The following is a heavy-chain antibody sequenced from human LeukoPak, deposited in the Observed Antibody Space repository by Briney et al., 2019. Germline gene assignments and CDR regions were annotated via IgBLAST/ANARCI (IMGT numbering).Heavy chain of an antibody. CDR1: GGSITSYY. CDR3: ARGGGRLIDY. CDR2: IYYSGST. D-gene: IGHD2-8*01. Sequence: SETLSLTCTVSGGSITSYYWSWIRQPPGKGLEWIGYIYYSGSTNYNPSLKSRVTISVDTSKNQFSLKLSSVTAADTAVYYCARGGGRLIDYWGQGTLVTVSS. V-gene: IGHV4-59*01. J-gene: IGHJ4*02.